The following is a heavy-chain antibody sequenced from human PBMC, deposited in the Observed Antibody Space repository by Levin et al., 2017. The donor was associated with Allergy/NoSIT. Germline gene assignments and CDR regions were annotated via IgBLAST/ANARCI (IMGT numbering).Heavy chain of an antibody. D-gene: IGHD4-23*01. CDR3: GIDGGGWFLHY. V-gene: IGHV1-46*01. CDR2: MYPSGGSP. J-gene: IGHJ4*02. CDR1: GFRFRSYN. Sequence: GASVKVSCKGSGFRFRSYNLHWVRQAPGQGLEWMAIMYPSGGSPSYAQKFRDRVTMTIDTSTATVYLELTSLRSEDTAIYYCGIDGGGWFLHYWGQGTLVTVSS.